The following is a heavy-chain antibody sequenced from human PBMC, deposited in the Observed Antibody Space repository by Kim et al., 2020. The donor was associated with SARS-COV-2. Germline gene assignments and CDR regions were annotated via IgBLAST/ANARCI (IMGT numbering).Heavy chain of an antibody. D-gene: IGHD6-19*01. CDR1: GFTFDDYA. CDR3: AKEGYSSGWYLHK. CDR2: ISWNSGSI. Sequence: GGSLRLSCAASGFTFDDYAMHWVRQAPGKGLEWVSGISWNSGSIGYADSVKGRFTISRDNAKNSLYLQMNSLRAEDTALYYCAKEGYSSGWYLHKWGQGTLVTVSS. V-gene: IGHV3-9*01. J-gene: IGHJ4*02.